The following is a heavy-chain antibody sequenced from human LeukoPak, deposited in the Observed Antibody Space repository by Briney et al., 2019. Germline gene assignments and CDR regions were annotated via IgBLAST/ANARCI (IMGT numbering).Heavy chain of an antibody. CDR1: GFTFSSYS. J-gene: IGHJ6*03. CDR3: ARRGIEYSSSPDYYYMDV. D-gene: IGHD6-6*01. Sequence: PGGSLRLSCAASGFTFSSYSMNWVRQPPGKGLEWVSYISSSSSTIYYADSVKGRFIISRDNAKNSLYLQMNSLRAEDTAVYYCARRGIEYSSSPDYYYMDVWGKGTTVTVSS. V-gene: IGHV3-48*01. CDR2: ISSSSSTI.